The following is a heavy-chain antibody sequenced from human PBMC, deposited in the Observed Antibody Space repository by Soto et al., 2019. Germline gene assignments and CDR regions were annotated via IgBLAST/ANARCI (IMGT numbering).Heavy chain of an antibody. CDR2: TYYSGST. CDR1: GGSISSYY. Sequence: QEQLQESGPGLVKPSETLSLTCTVSGGSISSYYWSWIRQPPGKGLEWIGYTYYSGSTNYNPSLMRRVTTSVDTSKNQSSLKLISVTAADTAVYYCARRYGGTFDYWGQGTLVTVSS. V-gene: IGHV4-59*08. D-gene: IGHD2-15*01. CDR3: ARRYGGTFDY. J-gene: IGHJ4*02.